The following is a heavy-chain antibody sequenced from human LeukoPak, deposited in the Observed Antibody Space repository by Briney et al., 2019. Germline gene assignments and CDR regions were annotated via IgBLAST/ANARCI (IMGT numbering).Heavy chain of an antibody. J-gene: IGHJ4*02. D-gene: IGHD3-3*01. V-gene: IGHV1-69*05. CDR2: IIPIFGTA. Sequence: ASVKVSCKASGGTFSSYAISWVRQAPGQGLEWMGGIIPIFGTANYAQKFQGRVTITTDESTSTAYMELSSLRSEDTAVYYCARGTSTTIFGVVTEYYFDYWGQGTLVTVSS. CDR3: ARGTSTTIFGVVTEYYFDY. CDR1: GGTFSSYA.